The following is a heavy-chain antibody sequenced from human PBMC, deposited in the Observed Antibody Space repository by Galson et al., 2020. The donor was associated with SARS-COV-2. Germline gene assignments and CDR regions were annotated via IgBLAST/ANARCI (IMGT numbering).Heavy chain of an antibody. Sequence: GGSLRLSCAVSGFAFNIYAMNWVRHVPGKGLEWVSGISSGSDYIYYADSVKGRFTISRDNAKNSLYLQMNSLSAEAPAIYYCARDASWAMFAMDVWGQGTAVTVSS. D-gene: IGHD3-10*02. CDR3: ARDASWAMFAMDV. J-gene: IGHJ6*02. CDR1: GFAFNIYA. V-gene: IGHV3-21*01. CDR2: ISSGSDYI.